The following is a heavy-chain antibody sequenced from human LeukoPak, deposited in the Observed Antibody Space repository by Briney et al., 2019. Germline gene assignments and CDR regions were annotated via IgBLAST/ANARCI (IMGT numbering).Heavy chain of an antibody. D-gene: IGHD6-6*01. CDR3: ARLTGDGSSSWFDP. CDR1: GGSISSGDYY. Sequence: SETLSLTCTVSGGSISSGDYYWSWIRQPPGKGLEWIVYTYYSGSTYYNPSLKNRVSISVDTSKNQFSLKLSSVTAADTAVYYCARLTGDGSSSWFDPWGQGTLVTVSS. CDR2: TYYSGST. V-gene: IGHV4-30-4*01. J-gene: IGHJ5*02.